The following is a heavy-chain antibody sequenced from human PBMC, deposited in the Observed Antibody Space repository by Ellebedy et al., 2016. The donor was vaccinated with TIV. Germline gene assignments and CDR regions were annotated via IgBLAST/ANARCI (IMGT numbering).Heavy chain of an antibody. CDR3: ARDPADIVVVPAAIFDY. CDR2: IRYDGSNK. V-gene: IGHV3-30*02. D-gene: IGHD2-2*01. J-gene: IGHJ4*02. CDR1: GFTFSSYW. Sequence: GESLKISCAASGFTFSSYWMSWVRQAPGKGLEWVAFIRYDGSNKYYADSVKGRFTISRDNSKNTLYLQMNSLRAEDTAVYYCARDPADIVVVPAAIFDYWGQGTLVTVSS.